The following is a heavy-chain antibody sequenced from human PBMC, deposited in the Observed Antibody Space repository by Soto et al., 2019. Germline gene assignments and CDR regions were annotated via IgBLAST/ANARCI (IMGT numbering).Heavy chain of an antibody. Sequence: LSLTCTVSGGSISSYYWSWIRQPAGKGLEWIGRIYTSGSTNYNPSLKSRVTMSVDTSKNQFSLKLSSVTAADTAVYYCAREPRTGKRDNGFDPWGQGTLVTVSS. V-gene: IGHV4-4*07. CDR2: IYTSGST. CDR3: AREPRTGKRDNGFDP. CDR1: GGSISSYY. J-gene: IGHJ5*02.